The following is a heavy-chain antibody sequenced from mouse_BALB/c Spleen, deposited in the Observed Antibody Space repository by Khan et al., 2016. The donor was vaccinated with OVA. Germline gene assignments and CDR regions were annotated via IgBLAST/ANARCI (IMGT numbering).Heavy chain of an antibody. V-gene: IGHV1S56*01. Sequence: QVQLQQSGPELVRPGASVKMSCKASGYTLTSYYIHWVKQRPGQGLEWIGWIYPVDGSTKYNEKFKGKSTLTADKSSSTAYMLFSSLTSEDSAIDVCARGYYGYLDYWGQGTTLTVSS. J-gene: IGHJ2*01. CDR2: IYPVDGST. D-gene: IGHD1-1*01. CDR3: ARGYYGYLDY. CDR1: GYTLTSYY.